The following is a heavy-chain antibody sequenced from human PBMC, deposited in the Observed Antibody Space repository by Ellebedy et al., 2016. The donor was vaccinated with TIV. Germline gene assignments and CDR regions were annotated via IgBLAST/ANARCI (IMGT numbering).Heavy chain of an antibody. CDR3: ARDMAWGNERVIDAFDI. CDR2: ISGSTITS. V-gene: IGHV3-48*04. J-gene: IGHJ3*02. D-gene: IGHD7-27*01. CDR1: GFTFTPYS. Sequence: GGSLRLSCTASGFTFTPYSMNWVRQAPGKGLEWISYISGSTITSYYADSVKGGFTISRDNAKNSLYLQMNGLGVEDTAVYFCARDMAWGNERVIDAFDIWGHGTFVTVSS.